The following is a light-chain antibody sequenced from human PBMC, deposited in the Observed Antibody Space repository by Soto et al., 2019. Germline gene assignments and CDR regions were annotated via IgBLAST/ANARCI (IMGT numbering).Light chain of an antibody. CDR1: SSDVGGYNY. J-gene: IGLJ2*01. V-gene: IGLV2-14*01. CDR3: SSYTSTNDVV. CDR2: EVT. Sequence: QSVLTQPASVSGSPGQSITISCTGTSSDVGGYNYVSWYQQHPGKAPKLVIYEVTKRPSGVSNRFSGSKSGNTASLTISGRHAEDETDYYCSSYTSTNDVVFGGGTKVTVL.